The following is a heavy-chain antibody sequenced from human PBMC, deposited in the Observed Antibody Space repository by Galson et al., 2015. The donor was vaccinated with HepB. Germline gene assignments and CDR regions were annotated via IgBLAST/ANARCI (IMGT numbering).Heavy chain of an antibody. J-gene: IGHJ3*02. Sequence: SLRLSCAASGFTFSSYWMSWVRQAPGKGLEWVANIKQDGSEKYYVDSVKGRFTISRDNAKNSLYLQMNSLRAEDTAVYYCAREEREAGTGAFDIWGQGTMVTVSS. CDR2: IKQDGSEK. CDR3: AREEREAGTGAFDI. CDR1: GFTFSSYW. V-gene: IGHV3-7*01. D-gene: IGHD6-13*01.